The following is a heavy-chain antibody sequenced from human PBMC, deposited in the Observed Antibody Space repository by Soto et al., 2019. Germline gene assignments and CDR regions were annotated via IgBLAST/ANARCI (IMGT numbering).Heavy chain of an antibody. V-gene: IGHV1-2*04. Sequence: ASVKVSCKASGYTFTSYGISWVRQAPGQGLEWMGWINPNSGGTNYAQKFQGWVTMTRDTSISTAYMELSRLRSDDTAVYYCARDPGIAAPAPLDYWGQGTLVTVSS. D-gene: IGHD6-13*01. CDR2: INPNSGGT. CDR3: ARDPGIAAPAPLDY. J-gene: IGHJ4*02. CDR1: GYTFTSYG.